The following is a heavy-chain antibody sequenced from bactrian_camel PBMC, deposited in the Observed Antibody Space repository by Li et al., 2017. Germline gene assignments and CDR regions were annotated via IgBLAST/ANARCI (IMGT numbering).Heavy chain of an antibody. CDR1: RFIFTSYY. J-gene: IGHJ4*01. Sequence: HVQLVESGGGLVQPGGSLRLSCAASRFIFTSYYVTWVRQAPGKGLEWVSSIYSDASATYYADSVKGRFTISRANTMNAAYLQMDSLKSEDTAQYYCVALAWGFNYWGQGTQVTVS. D-gene: IGHD1*01. CDR2: IYSDASAT. CDR3: VALAWGFNY. V-gene: IGHV3S6*01.